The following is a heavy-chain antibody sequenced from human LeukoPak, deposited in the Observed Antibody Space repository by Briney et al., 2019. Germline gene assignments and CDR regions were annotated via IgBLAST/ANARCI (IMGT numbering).Heavy chain of an antibody. Sequence: GGSLRLSCAASEFTFSSYAMSWVRQAPGKGLEWVSVIYSGGSTYYADSVKGRFTISRDNSKNTLYLQMNSLRAEDTAVYYCAREVTRDYFDYWGQGTLVTVSS. CDR3: AREVTRDYFDY. CDR2: IYSGGST. J-gene: IGHJ4*02. CDR1: EFTFSSYA. V-gene: IGHV3-66*01. D-gene: IGHD5-18*01.